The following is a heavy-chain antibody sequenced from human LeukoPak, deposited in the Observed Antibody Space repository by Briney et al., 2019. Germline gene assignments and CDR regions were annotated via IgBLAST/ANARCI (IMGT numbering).Heavy chain of an antibody. V-gene: IGHV4-31*03. CDR1: GGSISSGGYY. D-gene: IGHD3-3*01. CDR3: ARALEWLPKFDY. J-gene: IGHJ4*02. CDR2: IYYSGST. Sequence: SQTLSLTCTVSGGSISSGGYYWSWIRQHPGKGLEWIGYIYYSGSTYCNPSLKSRVTISVDTSKNQFSLKLSSVTAADTAVYYCARALEWLPKFDYWGQGTLVTVSS.